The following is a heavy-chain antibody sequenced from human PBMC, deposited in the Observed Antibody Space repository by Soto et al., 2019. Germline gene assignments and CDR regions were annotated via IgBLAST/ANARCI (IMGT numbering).Heavy chain of an antibody. J-gene: IGHJ3*02. CDR2: ISSSSSYI. D-gene: IGHD6-19*01. Sequence: GGSLRLSCAASVFTFSSYSMNWVRQAPGKGLEWVSSISSSSSYIYYADSVKGRFTISRDNAKNSLYLQMNSLRAEDTAVYYCARDSSGEQWLVRGAFDIWGQGTMVTVS. V-gene: IGHV3-21*01. CDR1: VFTFSSYS. CDR3: ARDSSGEQWLVRGAFDI.